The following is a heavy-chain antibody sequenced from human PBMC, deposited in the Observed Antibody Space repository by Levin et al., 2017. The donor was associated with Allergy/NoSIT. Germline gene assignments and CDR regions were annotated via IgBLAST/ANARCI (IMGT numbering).Heavy chain of an antibody. V-gene: IGHV3-7*01. Sequence: GGSLRLSCAASGFTFNTYWMSWVRQTPRKGLEWVANIKKDGSEKHYVDSVKGRFTISRDNAKNSMYLQMSSLRAEDTAVYYCASGSSSGGSWGQGTLVTVSS. CDR3: ASGSSSGGS. D-gene: IGHD2-15*01. J-gene: IGHJ4*02. CDR2: IKKDGSEK. CDR1: GFTFNTYW.